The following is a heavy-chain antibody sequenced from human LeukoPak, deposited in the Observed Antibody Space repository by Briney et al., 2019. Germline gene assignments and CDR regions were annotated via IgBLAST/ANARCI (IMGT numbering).Heavy chain of an antibody. CDR2: ISYDGSNQ. J-gene: IGHJ6*03. CDR1: GFTFSNYG. V-gene: IGHV3-30*18. CDR3: AKIAAWSGYYMDV. Sequence: PGGSLRLSCAASGFTFSNYGMHWVRQAPGKGLEWVGVISYDGSNQYYADSVKGRFTTSRDNSKNTLYLQMNSLRAEDTAVYYCAKIAAWSGYYMDVWGKGTTVTVSS. D-gene: IGHD3-3*01.